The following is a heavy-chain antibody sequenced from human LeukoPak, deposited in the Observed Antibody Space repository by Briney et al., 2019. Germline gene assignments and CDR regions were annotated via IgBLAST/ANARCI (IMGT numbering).Heavy chain of an antibody. Sequence: PGGSLRLSCAASGFAFSSHAMTWVRQAPGKGLEWVSAISESGDRTYYADSVKGRFTISRDNSKNTLFVQMDSLRAEDTAVFYCVREWKIGGYTYGFDSWGQGTLVTVSS. J-gene: IGHJ4*02. V-gene: IGHV3-23*01. CDR2: ISESGDRT. CDR3: VREWKIGGYTYGFDS. D-gene: IGHD5-18*01. CDR1: GFAFSSHA.